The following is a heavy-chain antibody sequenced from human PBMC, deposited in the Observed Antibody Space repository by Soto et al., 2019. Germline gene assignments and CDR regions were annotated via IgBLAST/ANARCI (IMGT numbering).Heavy chain of an antibody. CDR2: IIPIFGTA. J-gene: IGHJ5*02. CDR3: AINQDYGDQNWFDP. Sequence: QVQLVQSGAEVKKPGSSVKVSCKASGGTFSSYAISWVRQAPGQGLEWMGGIIPIFGTANYAQKFQGRVTIPADESTSTADMELSSLRSEDTAVYYCAINQDYGDQNWFDPWGQGTLVTVSS. V-gene: IGHV1-69*12. CDR1: GGTFSSYA. D-gene: IGHD4-17*01.